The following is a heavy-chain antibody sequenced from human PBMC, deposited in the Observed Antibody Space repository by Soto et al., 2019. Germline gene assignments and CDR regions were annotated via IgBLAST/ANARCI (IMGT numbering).Heavy chain of an antibody. CDR2: ISSSSSYI. V-gene: IGHV3-21*04. D-gene: IGHD3-3*01. CDR1: GFTFSSYS. CDR3: AVVFVYGMDV. Sequence: EVQLVESGGGLVKPGGSLRLSCAASGFTFSSYSMKWVRQAPGKGLEWVSSISSSSSYIYYADSVKGRFTISRDNAKNSLYLQMNSLRAEDTAVYYCAVVFVYGMDVWGQGTTVTVSS. J-gene: IGHJ6*02.